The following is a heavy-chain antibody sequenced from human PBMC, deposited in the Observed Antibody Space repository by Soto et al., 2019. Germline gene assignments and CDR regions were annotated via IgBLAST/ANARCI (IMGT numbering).Heavy chain of an antibody. V-gene: IGHV4-59*01. Sequence: SETLSLTCTVSGGSISSYYWSWIRQPPGKGLEWIGYIYYSGSTNYNPSLKSRVTISVDTSKNQFSLKLNSVTAADTAVYYCARGRTSATEFDPWGQGTLVTVSS. D-gene: IGHD6-25*01. CDR3: ARGRTSATEFDP. J-gene: IGHJ5*02. CDR1: GGSISSYY. CDR2: IYYSGST.